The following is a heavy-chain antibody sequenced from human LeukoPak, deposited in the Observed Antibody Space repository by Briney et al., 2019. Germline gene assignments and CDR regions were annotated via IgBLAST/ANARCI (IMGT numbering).Heavy chain of an antibody. V-gene: IGHV4-34*01. CDR2: INHSGST. D-gene: IGHD3-10*01. CDR1: GGSFSGYY. Sequence: PSETLSLTCAVYGGSFSGYYWSWIRQPPGKGLEWIGEINHSGSTNYNPSLKSRVTISVDTSKNQFSLKLSSVTAADTAVYYCARVLQTYYYGSGSYWKGPFDYWGQGTLVTVSS. J-gene: IGHJ4*02. CDR3: ARVLQTYYYGSGSYWKGPFDY.